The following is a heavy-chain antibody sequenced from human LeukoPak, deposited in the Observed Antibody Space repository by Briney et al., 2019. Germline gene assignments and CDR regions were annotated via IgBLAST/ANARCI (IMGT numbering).Heavy chain of an antibody. D-gene: IGHD3-9*01. CDR3: ARVLSGTLTFDH. V-gene: IGHV3-21*01. CDR1: GFTFSSYT. Sequence: GGSLRLSSAASGFTFSSYTMNWVRQAPGKGLEWVSSITSSSSYIYYADSAKGRFTISRDNAKNSLFLQMNSLRAEDTAVYYCARVLSGTLTFDHWGQGTLVAVSS. CDR2: ITSSSSYI. J-gene: IGHJ4*02.